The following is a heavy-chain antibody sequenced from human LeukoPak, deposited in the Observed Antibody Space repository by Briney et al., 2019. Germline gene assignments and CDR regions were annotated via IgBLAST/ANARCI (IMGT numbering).Heavy chain of an antibody. CDR1: GGSISSYY. Sequence: SETLSLTCTVSGGSISSYYWSWIRQPPGKRLEWIGYIYFSGSTNYNPSLESRVTMSVDTSKNQFSLKLSSVTAADTAVYYCARDRVVVPAAYYFDYWGQGTLVTVSS. CDR3: ARDRVVVPAAYYFDY. J-gene: IGHJ4*02. D-gene: IGHD2-2*01. CDR2: IYFSGST. V-gene: IGHV4-59*12.